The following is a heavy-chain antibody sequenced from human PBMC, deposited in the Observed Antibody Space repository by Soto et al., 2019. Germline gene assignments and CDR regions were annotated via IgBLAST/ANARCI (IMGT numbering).Heavy chain of an antibody. D-gene: IGHD3-22*01. V-gene: IGHV1-69*01. Sequence: QVQLVQSGAEVKKPGSSVKVSCRASGDTFSKYDISWVRQAPGQGLEWMGGIIPIFDTAKYAQKFHGRVTITADESTRTAYLELSNLKSEDTAVYFCARDKGLPGSDVITSYFDAWGQGTLVTVSS. CDR1: GDTFSKYD. CDR2: IIPIFDTA. J-gene: IGHJ4*02. CDR3: ARDKGLPGSDVITSYFDA.